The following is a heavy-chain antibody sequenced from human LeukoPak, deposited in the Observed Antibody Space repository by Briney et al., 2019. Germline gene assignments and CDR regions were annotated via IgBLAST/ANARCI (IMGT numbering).Heavy chain of an antibody. CDR3: ARLLSLYCYMDV. CDR2: ITPNSGDT. D-gene: IGHD2-15*01. CDR1: GYTVTGYY. Sequence: ASVKVSCKASGYTVTGYYIHWVRQAPGQGLEWMGWITPNSGDTDYAQKFQGRVTMTRDTSITTAYMELSSLRSDDTAMYYCARLLSLYCYMDVWGKGTTVTISS. J-gene: IGHJ6*03. V-gene: IGHV1-2*02.